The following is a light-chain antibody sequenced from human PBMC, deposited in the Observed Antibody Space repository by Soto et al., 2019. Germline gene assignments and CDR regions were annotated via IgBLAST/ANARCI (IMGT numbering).Light chain of an antibody. CDR1: QRISSF. CDR2: GSF. Sequence: DIQMTHSPSSLSVSVGDRVTITCRASQRISSFLHWFQQKPGKAPNLLIFGSFNLQSGVPSRFSGSGSGTDFTLTITSLQPGDSATYYCQQSYTSPYTFGQGTKLEI. CDR3: QQSYTSPYT. J-gene: IGKJ2*01. V-gene: IGKV1-39*01.